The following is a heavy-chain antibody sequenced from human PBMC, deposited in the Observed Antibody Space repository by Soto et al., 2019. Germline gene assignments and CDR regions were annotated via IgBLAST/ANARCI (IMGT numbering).Heavy chain of an antibody. CDR2: ISGSGGST. Sequence: EVQLLESGGGLVQPGGSLRLSCAASGFTFSSYAMSWARQAPGKGLEWVSAISGSGGSTYYADSVKGRFTISRDNSKRPLYLQMNSLRAEDTAVYYCAKALLRIYCRGGSCHPDAFDIWGQGTMVTVSS. CDR3: AKALLRIYCRGGSCHPDAFDI. D-gene: IGHD2-15*01. V-gene: IGHV3-23*01. CDR1: GFTFSSYA. J-gene: IGHJ3*02.